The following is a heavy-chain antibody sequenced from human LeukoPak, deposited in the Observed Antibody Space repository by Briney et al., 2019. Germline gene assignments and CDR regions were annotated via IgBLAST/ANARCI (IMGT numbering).Heavy chain of an antibody. D-gene: IGHD6-19*01. Sequence: ASVTVSCKASGYTFTSYGISWVRQAPGQGLEWMGWISAYNGNTNYAQKLQGRVTMTTDTSTSTAYMELRSLRSDDTAVYYCAREAYSSGWYHFDYWGQGTLVTVSS. CDR3: AREAYSSGWYHFDY. CDR1: GYTFTSYG. CDR2: ISAYNGNT. V-gene: IGHV1-18*01. J-gene: IGHJ4*02.